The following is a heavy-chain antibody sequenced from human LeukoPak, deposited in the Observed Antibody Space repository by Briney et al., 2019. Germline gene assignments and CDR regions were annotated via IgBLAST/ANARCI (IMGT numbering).Heavy chain of an antibody. J-gene: IGHJ4*02. Sequence: PGRSLRLSCAASGFTFSSYGMHWVRQAPGKGLEWVAVISYDGSNKYYADSVKGRFTISGDDSKNTLYLQMNSLKTEDTAVYYCTTDTPGYSYGNAHDYWGQGTLVTVSS. D-gene: IGHD5-18*01. CDR1: GFTFSSYG. CDR2: ISYDGSNK. CDR3: TTDTPGYSYGNAHDY. V-gene: IGHV3-30*03.